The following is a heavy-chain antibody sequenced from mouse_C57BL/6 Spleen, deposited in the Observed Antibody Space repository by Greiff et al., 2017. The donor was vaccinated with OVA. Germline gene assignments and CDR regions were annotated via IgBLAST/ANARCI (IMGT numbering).Heavy chain of an antibody. V-gene: IGHV1-50*01. CDR3: ARSGASLAFYWYFDV. J-gene: IGHJ1*03. CDR2: IDPSDSYT. CDR1: GYTFTSYW. Sequence: KESCKASGYTFTSYWMQWVKQRPGQGLEWIGEIDPSDSYTNYNQKFKGKATLTVDTSSSTAYMQLSSLTSEDSAVYYCARSGASLAFYWYFDVWGTGTTVTVSS. D-gene: IGHD3-1*01.